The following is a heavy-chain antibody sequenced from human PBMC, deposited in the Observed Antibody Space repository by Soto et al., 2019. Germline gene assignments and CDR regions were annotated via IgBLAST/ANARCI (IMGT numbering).Heavy chain of an antibody. CDR1: GGSFSGYY. D-gene: IGHD2-2*01. CDR2: INHSGST. V-gene: IGHV4-34*01. J-gene: IGHJ6*04. CDR3: ARAGYCSSTSCLSTSMDV. Sequence: SETLSLTCAVYGGSFSGYYWSWIRQPPGKGLEWIGEINHSGSTNYNPSLKSRVTISVDTSKNQFSLKLSSVTAADTAVYYCARAGYCSSTSCLSTSMDVWGKGTTVTVSS.